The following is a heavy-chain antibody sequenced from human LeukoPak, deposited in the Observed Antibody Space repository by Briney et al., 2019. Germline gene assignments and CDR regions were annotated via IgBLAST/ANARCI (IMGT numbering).Heavy chain of an antibody. J-gene: IGHJ5*02. CDR1: GGSISSYY. D-gene: IGHD2-21*02. V-gene: IGHV4-59*01. CDR3: ARVGVAVTARWFDP. Sequence: SETLSLTCTVSGGSISSYYWSWIRQPPGKGLEWIGYIYYTGSTNYNPSLKSRVTISVDTSKNQFSLKLSSVTAADTAVYYCARVGVAVTARWFDPWGQGTLVTVSS. CDR2: IYYTGST.